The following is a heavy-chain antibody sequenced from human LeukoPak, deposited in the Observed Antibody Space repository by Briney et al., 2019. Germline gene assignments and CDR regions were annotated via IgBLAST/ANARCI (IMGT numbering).Heavy chain of an antibody. J-gene: IGHJ6*03. Sequence: ASVKVSCKASGYTFTSYAMNWVRQAPGQGLEWMGWINTNTGNPTYAQGFTGRFVFSLDTSVSTAYLQISSLKAEDTAVYYCAIFGVKDYYYYYMDVWGKGTTVTVSS. V-gene: IGHV7-4-1*02. D-gene: IGHD3-3*01. CDR2: INTNTGNP. CDR1: GYTFTSYA. CDR3: AIFGVKDYYYYYMDV.